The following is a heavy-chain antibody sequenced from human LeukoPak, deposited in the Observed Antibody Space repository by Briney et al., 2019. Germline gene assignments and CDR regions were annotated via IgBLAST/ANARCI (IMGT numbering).Heavy chain of an antibody. V-gene: IGHV3-48*01. J-gene: IGHJ4*02. D-gene: IGHD6-13*01. Sequence: GGSLRLSCAASGFSFSSYSMNWVRQAPGKGLEWVSYISSSSSSTIYYADSVKGRFTISRDNAKKSLYLQMNSLRAEDTAVYYCASDKAASGKFDYWGQGTLVTVSS. CDR1: GFSFSSYS. CDR2: ISSSSSSTI. CDR3: ASDKAASGKFDY.